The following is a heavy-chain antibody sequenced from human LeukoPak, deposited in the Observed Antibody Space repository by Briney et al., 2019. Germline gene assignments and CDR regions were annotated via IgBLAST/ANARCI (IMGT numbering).Heavy chain of an antibody. J-gene: IGHJ4*02. Sequence: PGGSLRLSCAASEFTLSHYGMNWVRQAPGKGLEWVAVVSSDGSIKYNADSVKGRFTISRDTSKNTVYLQMNSLGAEDTAFYYCARGYSSSWLGYFDYWGQGTLVTVSS. CDR3: ARGYSSSWLGYFDY. D-gene: IGHD6-13*01. CDR1: EFTLSHYG. V-gene: IGHV3-30*03. CDR2: VSSDGSIK.